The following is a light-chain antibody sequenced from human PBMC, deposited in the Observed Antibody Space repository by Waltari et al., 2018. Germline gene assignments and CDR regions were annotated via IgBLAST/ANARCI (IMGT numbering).Light chain of an antibody. CDR2: LAS. Sequence: DIVLTQSPDSLAVSLGERATINCKSSQSVLYSSNNKNYLSWYQQKPGQPPKLLISLASTRESGVPDRFSGSGSGTDFTLTISSRQAEDAAVYYCLQYYTTPYTFGQGIKLEI. V-gene: IGKV4-1*01. J-gene: IGKJ2*01. CDR3: LQYYTTPYT. CDR1: QSVLYSSNNKNY.